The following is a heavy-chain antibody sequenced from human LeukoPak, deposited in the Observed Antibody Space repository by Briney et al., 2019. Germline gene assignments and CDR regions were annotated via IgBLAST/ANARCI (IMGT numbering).Heavy chain of an antibody. CDR2: ISGTGGTT. CDR3: VKNDILKGRDH. V-gene: IGHV3-23*01. Sequence: QSGRSLRLSCLGSGFTFSGSAISWVRQAPGKGLEWVSAISGTGGTTYYVDSVKGRFTVSRDNPKNTMYLQLFSLRVEDTAVYYCVKNDILKGRDHWGQGTLVTVSS. D-gene: IGHD3-9*01. CDR1: GFTFSGSA. J-gene: IGHJ4*02.